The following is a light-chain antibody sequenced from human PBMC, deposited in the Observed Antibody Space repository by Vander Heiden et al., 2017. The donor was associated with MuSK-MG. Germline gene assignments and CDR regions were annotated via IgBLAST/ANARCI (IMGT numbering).Light chain of an antibody. V-gene: IGLV2-8*01. CDR2: EVS. CDR3: SSYGGPSSHVV. Sequence: QSALTQPPSASGSPGQSVTISCTGTSSDVGGYPFVSWYQQHPGKPPQLIIYEVSKRPSGVPDRFSGSKSGNTASLTVSGLQAEDEADYYCSSYGGPSSHVVFGGGTKLTVL. CDR1: SSDVGGYPF. J-gene: IGLJ2*01.